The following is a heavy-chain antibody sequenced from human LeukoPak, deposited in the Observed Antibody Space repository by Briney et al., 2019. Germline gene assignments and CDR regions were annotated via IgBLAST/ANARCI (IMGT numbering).Heavy chain of an antibody. Sequence: ASVKVSCKASGYTVTGYYMHWVRQAPGQGLEWMGWINPNSGGTNYAQKFQGRVTMTRDTSISTAYMELSRLRSDDTAVYYCARELRRLLWFGEPFDYWGQGTLVTVSS. CDR2: INPNSGGT. J-gene: IGHJ4*02. CDR3: ARELRRLLWFGEPFDY. CDR1: GYTVTGYY. V-gene: IGHV1-2*02. D-gene: IGHD3-10*01.